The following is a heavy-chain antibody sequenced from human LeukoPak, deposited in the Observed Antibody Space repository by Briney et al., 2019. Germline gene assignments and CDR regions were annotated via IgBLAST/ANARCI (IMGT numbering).Heavy chain of an antibody. V-gene: IGHV4-59*08. CDR3: ARHTRGDWNRVFDY. D-gene: IGHD1-1*01. Sequence: PSETLSLTCTVSGGSISSYYWSWIRQPPGKGLEWIGYIYYSGSTNYNPSLKSRVTISVDTSKNQFSLKLSSVTAADTAVYYCARHTRGDWNRVFDYWGQGTLVTVSS. J-gene: IGHJ4*02. CDR1: GGSISSYY. CDR2: IYYSGST.